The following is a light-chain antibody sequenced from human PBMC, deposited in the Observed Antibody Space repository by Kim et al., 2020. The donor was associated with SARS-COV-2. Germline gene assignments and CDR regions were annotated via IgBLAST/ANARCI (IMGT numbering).Light chain of an antibody. Sequence: QSVLTQPPSASGTPGQTVTISCSKSGSNTGTNSINWCQQLPGTAPKLLIFGYNQRPSGIPDRFSGSMSGASASLAISGLQSEDEALYYCSLWDGSLDGAIFGGGTQLTVL. CDR2: GYN. V-gene: IGLV1-44*01. CDR3: SLWDGSLDGAI. CDR1: GSNTGTNS. J-gene: IGLJ2*01.